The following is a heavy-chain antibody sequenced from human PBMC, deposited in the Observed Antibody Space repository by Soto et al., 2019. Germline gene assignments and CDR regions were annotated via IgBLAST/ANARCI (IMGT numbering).Heavy chain of an antibody. V-gene: IGHV3-72*01. CDR3: TRISLVGATGGRYFDY. J-gene: IGHJ4*02. Sequence: VQLVESGGGLVQPGGSLRLSCAASGVTFSDHYMDWVRQAPGKGLEWVGRIKNKANSYTTEYAASVKGRFTISIDDSKTSLYLQMNSMKTEDTAVYYCTRISLVGATGGRYFDYWGQGTLLTVSS. CDR2: IKNKANSYTT. CDR1: GVTFSDHY. D-gene: IGHD1-26*01.